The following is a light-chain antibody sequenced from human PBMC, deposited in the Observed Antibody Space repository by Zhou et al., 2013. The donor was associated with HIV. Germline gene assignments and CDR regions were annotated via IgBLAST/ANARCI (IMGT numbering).Light chain of an antibody. J-gene: IGKJ4*01. CDR3: HQYYSFPLT. CDR2: STS. CDR1: HSISNY. V-gene: IGKV1-8*01. Sequence: AVRLTQSPSSVSASTGDTVTITCRASHSISNYLVWFQQKSGRAPKAIIYSTSTLQSGVPSRFRGSGSGTNFTLTISCLQPEDFAFYFCHQYYSFPLTFGGGT.